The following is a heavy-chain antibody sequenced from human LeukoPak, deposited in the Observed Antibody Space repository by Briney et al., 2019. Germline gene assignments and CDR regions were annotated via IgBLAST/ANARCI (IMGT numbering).Heavy chain of an antibody. V-gene: IGHV3-23*01. Sequence: PGGSLRLSCAASGFTFSSYAMSWVRQAPGKGLEWVSAISDSGNTYHADSVKGRFTISRDSSKNTLFLQMNRLRPEDAAVYYCARDGYSGSDALWGQGTLVTVSS. CDR3: ARDGYSGSDAL. D-gene: IGHD5-12*01. CDR1: GFTFSSYA. CDR2: ISDSGNT. J-gene: IGHJ4*02.